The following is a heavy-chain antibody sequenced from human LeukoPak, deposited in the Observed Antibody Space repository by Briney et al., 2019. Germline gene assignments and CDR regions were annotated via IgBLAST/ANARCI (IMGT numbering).Heavy chain of an antibody. Sequence: GGSLRLSCAASGFTFSSYEMNWVRQAPGKGLEWVSYISSSGSTIYYADSVKGRFTISRDNAKNSLYLQMNSLRAEDTAVYHCAREANYFDYWGQGTLVTVSS. CDR1: GFTFSSYE. CDR3: AREANYFDY. J-gene: IGHJ4*02. V-gene: IGHV3-48*03. CDR2: ISSSGSTI.